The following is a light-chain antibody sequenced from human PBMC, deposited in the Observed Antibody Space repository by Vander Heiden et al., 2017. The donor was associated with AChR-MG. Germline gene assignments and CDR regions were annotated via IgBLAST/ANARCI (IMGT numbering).Light chain of an antibody. CDR2: DAS. Sequence: DIQMTQSPSTLSASVGDRVTITCRASQSISSWLAWYQQKPVKAPKLLIYDASSLESGVPSRFSGRGSGTEFTLTISSLQPDDFATYYCQQYNSYLWTFGQGTKVEIK. CDR1: QSISSW. CDR3: QQYNSYLWT. V-gene: IGKV1-5*01. J-gene: IGKJ1*01.